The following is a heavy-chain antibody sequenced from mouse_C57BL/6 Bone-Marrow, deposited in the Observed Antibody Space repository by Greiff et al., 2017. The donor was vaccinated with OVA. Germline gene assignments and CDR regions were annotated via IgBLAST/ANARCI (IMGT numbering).Heavy chain of an antibody. CDR1: GFTFSDFY. CDR3: ARDADYGTGFAY. J-gene: IGHJ3*01. Sequence: EVNVVESGGGLVQSGRSLRLSCATSGFTFSDFYMEWVRQAPGKGLEWIAASRNKANDYTTEYSASVKGRFIVSRDTSQSILYLQMNALRAEDTAIYYCARDADYGTGFAYWGQGTLVTVSA. CDR2: SRNKANDYTT. V-gene: IGHV7-1*01. D-gene: IGHD1-1*01.